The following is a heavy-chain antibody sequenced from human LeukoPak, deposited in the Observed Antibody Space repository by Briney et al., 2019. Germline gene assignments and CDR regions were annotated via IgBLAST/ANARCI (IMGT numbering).Heavy chain of an antibody. CDR2: IQPDYGST. CDR3: SRNAASGFDI. V-gene: IGHV1-46*01. J-gene: IGHJ4*02. CDR1: GYSFTTYY. Sequence: ASVKVSCKASGYSFTTYYLYWVRQAPGQGLESVGMIQPDYGSTSYSQKFQGRVTITRDTSTSTLYMELSSLTSEDTAVYYCSRNAASGFDIWGQGTRVTVSS.